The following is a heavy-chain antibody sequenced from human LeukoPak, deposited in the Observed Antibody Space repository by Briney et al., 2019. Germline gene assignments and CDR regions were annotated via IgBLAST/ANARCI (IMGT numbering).Heavy chain of an antibody. J-gene: IGHJ3*02. CDR3: ARDTLRYDFWSGYSPSDPFDI. Sequence: GGSLRLSCAASGFTFSSYWMHWVRQAPGKGLVWVSRINSDGSSTSYADSVKGRFTISRDNAKNTLYLQMNSLIAEDTAVYYCARDTLRYDFWSGYSPSDPFDIWGQGTMVTVSS. CDR2: INSDGSST. D-gene: IGHD3-3*01. CDR1: GFTFSSYW. V-gene: IGHV3-74*01.